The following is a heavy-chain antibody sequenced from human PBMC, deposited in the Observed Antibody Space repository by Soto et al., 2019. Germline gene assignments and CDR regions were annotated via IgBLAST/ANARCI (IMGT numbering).Heavy chain of an antibody. V-gene: IGHV3-30-3*01. D-gene: IGHD6-6*01. Sequence: GGPLKLSCAASEFTFSSYAMHWARQAPGKGLEWVAVISYDGSNKYYADSVKGRFTISRDNSKNTLYLQMNSLRAEDTAVYYCARDRLAARLYFYYGMDVWGQGTTVTVSS. J-gene: IGHJ6*02. CDR3: ARDRLAARLYFYYGMDV. CDR2: ISYDGSNK. CDR1: EFTFSSYA.